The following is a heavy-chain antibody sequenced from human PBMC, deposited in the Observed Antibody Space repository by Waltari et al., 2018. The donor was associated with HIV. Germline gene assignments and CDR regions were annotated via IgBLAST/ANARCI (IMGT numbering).Heavy chain of an antibody. V-gene: IGHV3-21*01. D-gene: IGHD6-19*01. Sequence: EVILVESGGGLVRPGGSLRLSCAASGFRFTDYNMNWVRQGPGKGLEWVASIGSRKKFIKYADTVKGRFTVSRDNARNSLYLEMNSLTAEDTAVYYCARGPPSGWSWFDPWGQGTLVTVSS. CDR3: ARGPPSGWSWFDP. CDR2: IGSRKKFI. J-gene: IGHJ5*02. CDR1: GFRFTDYN.